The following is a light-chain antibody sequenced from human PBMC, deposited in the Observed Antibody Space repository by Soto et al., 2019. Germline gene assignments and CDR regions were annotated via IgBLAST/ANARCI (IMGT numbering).Light chain of an antibody. CDR3: QQYNSYALT. J-gene: IGKJ4*01. Sequence: DIPMTQSPSTLSASVGDRVTITCRASQSISSWLAWYQQRPGNAPNLLIYKASTLKSGVPSRFSGSGSGTEFNLTISSLQPDDIATYYCQQYNSYALTFGGGTKVEI. V-gene: IGKV1-5*03. CDR2: KAS. CDR1: QSISSW.